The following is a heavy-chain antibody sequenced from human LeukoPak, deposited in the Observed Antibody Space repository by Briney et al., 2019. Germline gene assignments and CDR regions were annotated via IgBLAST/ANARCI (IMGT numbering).Heavy chain of an antibody. J-gene: IGHJ4*02. CDR2: FGLRGGDT. CDR3: AKGYSSAWYGLLDN. CDR1: GFTFSNYA. V-gene: IGHV3-23*01. Sequence: GGSLRLSCAASGFTFSNYAMTWVRQAPGKGLEWVLTFGLRGGDTYYAGSVKGRFTISRDNSKNTLYLHMNSLRGEDTAVYYCAKGYSSAWYGLLDNWGQGTLVAVSS. D-gene: IGHD6-19*01.